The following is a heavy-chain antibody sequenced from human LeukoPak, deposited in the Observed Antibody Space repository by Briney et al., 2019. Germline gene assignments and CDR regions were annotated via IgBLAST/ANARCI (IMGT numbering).Heavy chain of an antibody. J-gene: IGHJ5*02. CDR1: GGTFSSYA. CDR3: AREGRSLSSWYDNNWFDP. V-gene: IGHV1-69*06. D-gene: IGHD6-13*01. CDR2: IIPIFGTA. Sequence: SVKVSCKASGGTFSSYAISWVRQAPGQGLEWMGGIIPIFGTANYAQKFQGRVTITADKSTSTAYMELSSLRSEDTAVYYCAREGRSLSSWYDNNWFDPWGQGTLVTVSS.